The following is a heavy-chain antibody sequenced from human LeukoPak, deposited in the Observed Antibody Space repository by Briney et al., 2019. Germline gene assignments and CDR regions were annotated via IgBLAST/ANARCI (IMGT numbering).Heavy chain of an antibody. CDR1: GGTFSSYA. CDR3: ARRGPPLGYCSGGSCYNAEYFQH. J-gene: IGHJ1*01. V-gene: IGHV1-69*04. D-gene: IGHD2-15*01. CDR2: IIPILGIA. Sequence: ASVKVSCKASGGTFSSYAISWVRQAPGQGLEWMGRIIPILGIANYAQKFQGRVTITADKSTSTAYMELSSLRSGDTAVYYCARRGPPLGYCSGGSCYNAEYFQHWGQGTLVTVSS.